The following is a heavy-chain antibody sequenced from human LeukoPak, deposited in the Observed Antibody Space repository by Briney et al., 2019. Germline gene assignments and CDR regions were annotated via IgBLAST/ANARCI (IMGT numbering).Heavy chain of an antibody. CDR2: IIPILGIA. CDR1: GGTFSSYA. D-gene: IGHD2-21*02. Sequence: EASVKVSCKASGGTFSSYAISWVRQAPGQGLEWMGRIIPILGIANYAQKFQGRVTITADKSTSTAYMELSSLRSEDTAVYYCARGSRYWGAYCGGDCYSAEYFQHWGQGTLVTVSS. V-gene: IGHV1-69*04. J-gene: IGHJ1*01. CDR3: ARGSRYWGAYCGGDCYSAEYFQH.